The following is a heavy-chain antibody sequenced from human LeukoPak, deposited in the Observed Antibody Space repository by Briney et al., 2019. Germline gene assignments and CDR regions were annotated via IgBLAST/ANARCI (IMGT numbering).Heavy chain of an antibody. CDR3: AHSVYDAFDI. J-gene: IGHJ3*02. D-gene: IGHD2-8*01. CDR1: GFSISTSRVG. CDR2: IYWDDDK. Sequence: ESGPTLVKPTQTLTLTCTFSGFSISTSRVGVSWIRQPPGKTLEWLALIYWDDDKRYSPSLKSRLTITMDTSKNQVVLTMTNMDPVDTATYYCAHSVYDAFDIWDQGTMVTVSS. V-gene: IGHV2-5*02.